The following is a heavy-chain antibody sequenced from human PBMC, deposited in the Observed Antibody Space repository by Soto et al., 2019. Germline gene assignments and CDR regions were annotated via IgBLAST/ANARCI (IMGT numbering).Heavy chain of an antibody. CDR3: AKDQAFSLRSYGESLVY. J-gene: IGHJ4*02. CDR2: ISGSGGSA. V-gene: IGHV3-23*01. CDR1: GFIFSSYA. Sequence: GGSLRLSCAASGFIFSSYAMSWVRQAPGKGLEWVSGISGSGGSADYADSVKGRFTISRDNSKNTLFLQMNSLRAEDTAVYYCAKDQAFSLRSYGESLVYWGQRSLGNGSS. D-gene: IGHD1-26*01.